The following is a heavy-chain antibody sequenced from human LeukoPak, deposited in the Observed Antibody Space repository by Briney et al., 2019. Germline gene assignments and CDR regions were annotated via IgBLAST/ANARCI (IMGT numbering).Heavy chain of an antibody. CDR2: INHSGST. CDR3: ASSTDLEWSTLSQNSDAFDI. Sequence: PSETLSLTCAVYGGSFSGYYWSWIRQPPGKGLEWIGEINHSGSTNYNPSLKSRVTISVDTSKNQFSLKLSSVTAADTAVYYCASSTDLEWSTLSQNSDAFDIWGQGTMVTVSS. J-gene: IGHJ3*02. D-gene: IGHD3-3*01. V-gene: IGHV4-34*01. CDR1: GGSFSGYY.